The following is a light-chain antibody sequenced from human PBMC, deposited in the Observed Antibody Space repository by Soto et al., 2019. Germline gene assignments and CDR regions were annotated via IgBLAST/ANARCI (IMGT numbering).Light chain of an antibody. CDR2: AAS. V-gene: IGKV1-39*01. CDR1: QSISSY. Sequence: DIQMTQSPSSLSASVGDRVTITCRASQSISSYLNWYQQKPGKAPKLLIYAASSLQSGVSSRFSGSGSGTDFTLTISSLQPEDFATYYCQQSYSTFITLGQGTRLEIK. J-gene: IGKJ5*01. CDR3: QQSYSTFIT.